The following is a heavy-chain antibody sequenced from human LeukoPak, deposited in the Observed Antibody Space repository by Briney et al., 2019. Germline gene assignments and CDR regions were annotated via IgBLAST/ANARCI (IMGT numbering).Heavy chain of an antibody. J-gene: IGHJ6*02. Sequence: GGSLRLSCAASGFTFSSYAMSWARQAPGKGLEWVSAISGSGGSTYYADSVKGRFTISRDNSKNTLYLQMNSLRAEDTAVYYCARDILTGYYDYGMDVWGQGTTVTVSS. CDR3: ARDILTGYYDYGMDV. CDR1: GFTFSSYA. CDR2: ISGSGGST. D-gene: IGHD3-9*01. V-gene: IGHV3-23*01.